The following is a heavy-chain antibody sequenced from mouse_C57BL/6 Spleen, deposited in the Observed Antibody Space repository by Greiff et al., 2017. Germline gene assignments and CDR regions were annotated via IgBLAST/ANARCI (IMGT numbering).Heavy chain of an antibody. D-gene: IGHD1-1*01. CDR3: ARYNYGSSYRYFDV. CDR2: IDPSDSYT. Sequence: QVQLQQPGAELVMPGASVKLSCKASGYTFTSYWMHWVKQRPGQGLEWIGEIDPSDSYTNYNQKFQGKSTLTVDKSSSTAYMQLSSLTSEDSAVYYCARYNYGSSYRYFDVWGTGTTVTVSS. J-gene: IGHJ1*03. CDR1: GYTFTSYW. V-gene: IGHV1-69*01.